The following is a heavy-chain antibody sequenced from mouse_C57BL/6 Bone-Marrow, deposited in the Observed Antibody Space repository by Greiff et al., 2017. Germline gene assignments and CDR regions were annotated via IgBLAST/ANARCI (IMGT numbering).Heavy chain of an antibody. D-gene: IGHD2-4*01. V-gene: IGHV1-69*01. Sequence: VQLQQPGAELVMPGASVKLSCKASGYTFTSYWMHWVKQRPGQGLEWIGEIDPSDSYTNYNQKFKGKSTLTVDKSSSTAYMQLSSLTSEDSAVYYCARGYYDYDEGFAYWGQGTLVTVST. CDR2: IDPSDSYT. J-gene: IGHJ3*01. CDR1: GYTFTSYW. CDR3: ARGYYDYDEGFAY.